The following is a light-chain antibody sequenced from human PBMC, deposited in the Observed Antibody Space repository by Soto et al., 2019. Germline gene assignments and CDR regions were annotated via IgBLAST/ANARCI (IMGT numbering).Light chain of an antibody. CDR1: QSVSAN. Sequence: DIGMTQSPATLSVSPGETVTLSCRASQSVSANLDWYQQKRGQAPRLLIYGASIRATGIPARFSGSGSGTEFTLTISSLQSEDFAVYYWQHYNSWPHLFGPGTKVDIK. CDR3: QHYNSWPHL. V-gene: IGKV3-15*01. J-gene: IGKJ3*01. CDR2: GAS.